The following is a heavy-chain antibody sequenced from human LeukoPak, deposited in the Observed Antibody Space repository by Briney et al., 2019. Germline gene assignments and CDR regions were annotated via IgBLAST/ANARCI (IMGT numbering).Heavy chain of an antibody. Sequence: GASVKVSCKASGYTFTCHYMHWERQAPGQGLEWMGIINPTGGSTNYAQKFQGRVTMTRDMSTSTVYMELSSLRSEDTAVYYCARDGVPGVYYFDYWGQGTLVTVSS. CDR1: GYTFTCHY. J-gene: IGHJ4*02. CDR2: INPTGGST. V-gene: IGHV1-46*01. CDR3: ARDGVPGVYYFDY. D-gene: IGHD3-3*01.